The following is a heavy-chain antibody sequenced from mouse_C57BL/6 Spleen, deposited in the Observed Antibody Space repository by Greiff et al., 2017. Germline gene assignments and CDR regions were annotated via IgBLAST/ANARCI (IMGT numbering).Heavy chain of an antibody. CDR1: GYTFTSYW. J-gene: IGHJ3*01. Sequence: VQLQQPGAELVKPGASVKLSCKASGYTFTSYWMHWVKQRPGQGLEWIGMIHPNSGSTNYNEKFKSKATLTVDKSSSTAYMQLSSLTSEDSAVYYCADSSGYVGFAYWGQGTLVTVSA. CDR3: ADSSGYVGFAY. V-gene: IGHV1-64*01. CDR2: IHPNSGST. D-gene: IGHD3-2*02.